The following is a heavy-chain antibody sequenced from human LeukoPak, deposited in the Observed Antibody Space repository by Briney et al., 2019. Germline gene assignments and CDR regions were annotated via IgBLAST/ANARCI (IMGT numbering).Heavy chain of an antibody. CDR2: IIPIFGTA. J-gene: IGHJ4*02. D-gene: IGHD6-19*01. CDR3: ATREGSGWYTYYFDY. V-gene: IGHV1-69*06. CDR1: GGTFSSYA. Sequence: GASVKVSCKASGGTFSSYAISWVRQAPGQGLEWMGGIIPIFGTAIYAQKFQGRVTMTEDTSTDTAYMELSSLRSEDTAVYYCATREGSGWYTYYFDYWGQGTLVTVSS.